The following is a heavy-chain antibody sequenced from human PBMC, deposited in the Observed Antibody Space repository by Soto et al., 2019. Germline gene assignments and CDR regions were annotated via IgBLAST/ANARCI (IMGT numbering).Heavy chain of an antibody. J-gene: IGHJ4*02. D-gene: IGHD3-3*01. V-gene: IGHV3-23*01. CDR3: ARWSYLDY. Sequence: PGGSLGLSCAASGFSFGSYALSWVRQAPGKGLEWVSTISGSDGKTFYADSVKGRFSISRDTSQSTLYLQMNSLRADDTAIYYCARWSYLDYWGQGTRVTVSS. CDR1: GFSFGSYA. CDR2: ISGSDGKT.